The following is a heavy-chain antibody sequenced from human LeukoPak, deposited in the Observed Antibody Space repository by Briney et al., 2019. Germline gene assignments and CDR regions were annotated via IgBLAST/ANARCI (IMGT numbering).Heavy chain of an antibody. D-gene: IGHD1-26*01. CDR2: ISWNSGSI. J-gene: IGHJ3*02. V-gene: IGHV3-9*01. CDR1: GFTFDDYA. CDR3: AKGRIVGATTTKAFDI. Sequence: HSGGSLRLSCAASGFTFDDYAMHWVRQAPGKGLEWVSGISWNSGSIGYADSVKGRFTISRDNAKNSLYLQMNSLRAEDTALYYCAKGRIVGATTTKAFDIWGQGTMVTVSS.